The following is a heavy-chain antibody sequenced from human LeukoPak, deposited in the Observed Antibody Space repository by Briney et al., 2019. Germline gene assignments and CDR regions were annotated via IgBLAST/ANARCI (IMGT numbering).Heavy chain of an antibody. V-gene: IGHV4-39*07. CDR3: ARLGVRGAYY. Sequence: SETLSLTCTVSGGSISSSSYYWGWIRQPPGKGLEWIGNIYYSGSTYYNPSLKSRVTVSVDTSKNQFSLKLSSVTAADTAVYYCARLGVRGAYYWGQGTLVTVSS. D-gene: IGHD3-10*01. CDR2: IYYSGST. J-gene: IGHJ4*02. CDR1: GGSISSSSYY.